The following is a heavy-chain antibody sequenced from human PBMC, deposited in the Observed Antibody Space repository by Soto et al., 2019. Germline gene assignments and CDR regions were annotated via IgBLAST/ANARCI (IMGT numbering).Heavy chain of an antibody. D-gene: IGHD3-16*01. CDR2: IYWDDDK. CDR1: GFSLTTRGVG. Sequence: QITLKESGPTLVKPTQTLTLTCTFSGFSLTTRGVGVCWLRQPPGKALECLALIYWDDDKRYSPSLQSRISNTKDTSKNQVVLTMTNVDPVDTAPYYCAHTPNYYQYDWFDPWGQETMVSVSS. CDR3: AHTPNYYQYDWFDP. J-gene: IGHJ5*02. V-gene: IGHV2-5*02.